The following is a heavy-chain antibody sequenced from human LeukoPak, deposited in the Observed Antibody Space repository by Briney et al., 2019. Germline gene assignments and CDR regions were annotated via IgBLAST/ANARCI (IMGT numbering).Heavy chain of an antibody. CDR2: INHSGST. CDR1: GGSFSGYY. Sequence: SETLSLTCAVYGGSFSGYYWSWIRQPPGKGLEWIGEINHSGSTNSNPSLKSRVTISVDTSKNQFSLKLSSVTAADTAVYYCARDLITVIATRGPFEYWGQGTLVTVSS. CDR3: ARDLITVIATRGPFEY. J-gene: IGHJ4*02. D-gene: IGHD3-22*01. V-gene: IGHV4-34*01.